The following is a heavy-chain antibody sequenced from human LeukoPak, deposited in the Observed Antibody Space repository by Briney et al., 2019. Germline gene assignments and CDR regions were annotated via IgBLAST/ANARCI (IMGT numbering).Heavy chain of an antibody. J-gene: IGHJ4*02. CDR3: ARDLGDYGDSLFDY. CDR2: INSDGRST. V-gene: IGHV3-74*01. D-gene: IGHD4-17*01. Sequence: GGSLRLSCAASGFTFSSYWMQWVRQAPGKGLVWVSRINSDGRSTTYADSVKGRFTISRDNAKNTLYLQMNSLRAEDTAVYYCARDLGDYGDSLFDYWGQGTLVTVSS. CDR1: GFTFSSYW.